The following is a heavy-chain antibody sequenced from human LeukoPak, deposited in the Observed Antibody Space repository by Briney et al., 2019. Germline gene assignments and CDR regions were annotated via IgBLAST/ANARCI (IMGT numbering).Heavy chain of an antibody. CDR3: AHRLMGKRVFDI. Sequence: SGPTLVKPTQTLTLTCTFSGFSLSTSGLGVGWIRQPPGKALEWLAVIYWNDDRRYSPSLKSRLTITKDTSKNQVVLTMTNMDPADTATYYCAHRLMGKRVFDIWGQGTMVTVSS. CDR1: GFSLSTSGLG. V-gene: IGHV2-5*01. CDR2: IYWNDDR. D-gene: IGHD7-27*01. J-gene: IGHJ3*02.